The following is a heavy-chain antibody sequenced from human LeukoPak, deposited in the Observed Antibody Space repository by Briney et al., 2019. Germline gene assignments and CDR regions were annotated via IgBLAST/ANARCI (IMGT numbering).Heavy chain of an antibody. D-gene: IGHD3-10*02. CDR1: GFMFSDYW. J-gene: IGHJ6*04. CDR2: VNLHGTEK. V-gene: IGHV3-7*01. CDR3: AELGITMIGGV. Sequence: PGGSLRLSCAASGFMFSDYWMSWVRQAPGKGLEWVANVNLHGTEKRYGDSVRGRFTISRDNAKNSLYLQMNSLRAEDTAVYYCAELGITMIGGVWGKGTTVTISS.